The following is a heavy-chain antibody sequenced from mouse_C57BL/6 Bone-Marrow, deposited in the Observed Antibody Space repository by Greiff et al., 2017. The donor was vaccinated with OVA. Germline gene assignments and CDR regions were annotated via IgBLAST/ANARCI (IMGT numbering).Heavy chain of an antibody. V-gene: IGHV1-82*01. CDR1: GYAFSSSW. Sequence: QVQLKESGPELVKPGASVKISCKASGYAFSSSWMNWVKQRPGKGLEWIGRIYPGDGDTNYNGKFKGKATLTADKSSSTAYMQLSSLTSEDSAVYFCASWDYYDSSPYYAMDYWGQGTSVTVSS. J-gene: IGHJ4*01. D-gene: IGHD1-1*01. CDR2: IYPGDGDT. CDR3: ASWDYYDSSPYYAMDY.